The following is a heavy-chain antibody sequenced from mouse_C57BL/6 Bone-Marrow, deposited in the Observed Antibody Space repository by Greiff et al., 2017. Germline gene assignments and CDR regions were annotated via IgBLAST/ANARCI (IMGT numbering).Heavy chain of an antibody. CDR2: ISGGGGNT. J-gene: IGHJ4*01. CDR1: GFTFRSYT. CDR3: ASHRLGAMDY. D-gene: IGHD3-1*01. V-gene: IGHV5-9*01. Sequence: EVQLVESGGGLVKPGGSLKLSCAASGFTFRSYTMSWVRQTPEQRLEWIATISGGGGNTYYPDSVQGRFTISRDNAKNTLYLQMSSLRSDDSAFDYCASHRLGAMDYWGQGTSVTVSS.